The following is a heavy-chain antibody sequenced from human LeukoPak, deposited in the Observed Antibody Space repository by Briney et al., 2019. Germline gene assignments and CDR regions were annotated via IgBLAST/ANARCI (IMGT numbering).Heavy chain of an antibody. D-gene: IGHD1-14*01. CDR3: ARGPYRGFDY. Sequence: SETLSLTCAVYGGSFSGYYWSWIRQPPGKGLEWIGEINHSGSTNYNPSLKSRVTIPVDTSKNQFSLKLSSVTAADTAVYYCARGPYRGFDYWGQGTLVTVSS. J-gene: IGHJ4*02. V-gene: IGHV4-34*01. CDR1: GGSFSGYY. CDR2: INHSGST.